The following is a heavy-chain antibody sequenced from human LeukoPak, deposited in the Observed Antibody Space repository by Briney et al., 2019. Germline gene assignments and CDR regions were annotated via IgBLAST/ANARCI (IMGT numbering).Heavy chain of an antibody. J-gene: IGHJ4*02. CDR2: IYYSGST. Sequence: KSSETLSLTCTVSGGSISSSSYYWGWIRQPPGKGLEWIGSIYYSGSTYYNPSLKSRVTISVDTSKNQFSLKLSSVTAADTAVYYCARDEDYYDSSGYYYFTGYWGQGTLVTVSS. D-gene: IGHD3-22*01. CDR1: GGSISSSSYY. V-gene: IGHV4-39*07. CDR3: ARDEDYYDSSGYYYFTGY.